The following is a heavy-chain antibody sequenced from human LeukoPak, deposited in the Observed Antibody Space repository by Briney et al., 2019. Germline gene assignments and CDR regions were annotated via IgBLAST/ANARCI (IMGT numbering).Heavy chain of an antibody. CDR2: IKSKTDGGTA. D-gene: IGHD1-26*01. CDR1: GFTFSSYD. V-gene: IGHV3-15*01. Sequence: PGGSLRLSCEASGFTFSSYDMNWVRQAPGKGLEWVCRIKSKTDGGTADYAAPVNGRFSISRDDSKNTLYLQMNSLKSEYTDVYYCQGGRFWGQGTLVTVSS. CDR3: QGGRF. J-gene: IGHJ4*02.